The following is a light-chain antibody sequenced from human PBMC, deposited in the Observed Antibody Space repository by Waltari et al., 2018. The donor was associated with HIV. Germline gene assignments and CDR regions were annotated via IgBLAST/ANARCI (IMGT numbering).Light chain of an antibody. CDR2: YED. Sequence: QSVLTQPPSVSAAPRQRVTISCSGSSSNIGNNDVNWYQQLPGKAPKLLIYYEDLLPSAVADRCSGSKSGTSASRAISGRQSEDEADYYCAAAWDDSLNGPVFGGGTKLTVL. V-gene: IGLV1-36*01. J-gene: IGLJ2*01. CDR1: SSNIGNND. CDR3: AAWDDSLNGPV.